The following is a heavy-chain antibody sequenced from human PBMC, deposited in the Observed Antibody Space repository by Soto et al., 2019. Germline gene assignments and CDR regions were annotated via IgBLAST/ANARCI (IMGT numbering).Heavy chain of an antibody. Sequence: EASVKVSCKASGYTFTSYAMRWVRQAPGQRLEWMGWINAGNGNTKYSQRFQGRVTITRDTSASTAYMELSSLRSEDTAVYYCARDTEPSDVWGQGTTVTVSS. CDR3: ARDTEPSDV. J-gene: IGHJ6*02. CDR2: INAGNGNT. D-gene: IGHD1-26*01. CDR1: GYTFTSYA. V-gene: IGHV1-3*01.